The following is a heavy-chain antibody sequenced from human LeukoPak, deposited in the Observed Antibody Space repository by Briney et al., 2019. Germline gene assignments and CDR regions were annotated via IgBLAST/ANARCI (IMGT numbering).Heavy chain of an antibody. Sequence: TGGSLRLSCAASGFTFDDYAMHWVRQAPGKGLEWVSGISWNSGSIGYADSVKGRLTISRDNAKNSLYLQMNSLRAEDTALYYCAKDIGAAAVDAFDIWGQGTMVTVSS. V-gene: IGHV3-9*01. D-gene: IGHD6-13*01. CDR1: GFTFDDYA. CDR3: AKDIGAAAVDAFDI. J-gene: IGHJ3*02. CDR2: ISWNSGSI.